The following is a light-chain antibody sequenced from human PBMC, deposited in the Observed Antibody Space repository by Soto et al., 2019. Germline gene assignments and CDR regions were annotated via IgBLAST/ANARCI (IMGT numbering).Light chain of an antibody. J-gene: IGLJ1*01. CDR3: SSHTSGSTRV. CDR2: EVT. V-gene: IGLV2-14*01. Sequence: QSALTQPASVSGSPRQPIAISCTGPTGEVGGYDYVSWYQQHPDKAPKLMIYEVTKRPSWVSNRFSGSKSGNTASLTISGLQPEDEADYYCSSHTSGSTRVFGSGT. CDR1: TGEVGGYDY.